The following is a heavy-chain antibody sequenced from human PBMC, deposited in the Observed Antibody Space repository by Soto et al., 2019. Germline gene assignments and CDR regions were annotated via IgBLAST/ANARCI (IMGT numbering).Heavy chain of an antibody. CDR1: GGSISSSSYY. CDR3: ARLAVGGDYVYYYYGMDV. CDR2: IYYSGST. Sequence: PSETLSLTCTVSGGSISSSSYYWGWIRQPPGKGLEWIGSIYYSGSTYYNPSLKSRVTISVDTSKNQFSLKLSSVTAADTAVYYCARLAVGGDYVYYYYGMDVWGQGTTVTVSS. D-gene: IGHD4-17*01. V-gene: IGHV4-39*01. J-gene: IGHJ6*02.